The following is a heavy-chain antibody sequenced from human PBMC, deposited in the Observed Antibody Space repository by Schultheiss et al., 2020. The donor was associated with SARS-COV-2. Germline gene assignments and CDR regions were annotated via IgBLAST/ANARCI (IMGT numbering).Heavy chain of an antibody. CDR2: IYHSGST. CDR3: ARDEGDLGY. V-gene: IGHV4-34*01. CDR1: GGSFSGYY. Sequence: SQTLSLTCAVYGGSFSGYYWSWIRQPPGKGLEWIGSIYHSGSTYYNPSLKSRVTISVDTSKNQFYLKLISVTAADTAVYYCARDEGDLGYWGQGTLVTVSS. J-gene: IGHJ4*02.